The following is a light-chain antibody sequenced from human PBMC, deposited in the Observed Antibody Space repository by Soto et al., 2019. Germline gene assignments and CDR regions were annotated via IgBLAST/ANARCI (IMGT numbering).Light chain of an antibody. CDR2: GAS. J-gene: IGKJ2*02. CDR3: QQYNTWRT. Sequence: EIVMTQSPATLSVSPGERATLSCRASQSVSSNLAWYQQKPGHAPRLLIYGASTRATGIPARFSGSGSGTEFTLSISSLRSEDFAVYYCQQYNTWRTFGQGTKLEIK. V-gene: IGKV3-15*01. CDR1: QSVSSN.